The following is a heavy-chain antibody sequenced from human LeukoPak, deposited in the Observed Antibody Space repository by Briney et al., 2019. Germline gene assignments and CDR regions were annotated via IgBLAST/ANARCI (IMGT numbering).Heavy chain of an antibody. J-gene: IGHJ4*02. CDR1: GYTFTSYY. V-gene: IGHV1-46*01. Sequence: ASVKVSCKASGYTFTSYYMHWVRQAPGQGLEWMGIINPSGGSTSYAQKFQGRVTMTRDTSTSTVYMELSSLRSEDTAVYYCAKVLRSAIHCGGDCYYYFDYWGQGTLVTVSS. CDR3: AKVLRSAIHCGGDCYYYFDY. CDR2: INPSGGST. D-gene: IGHD2-21*02.